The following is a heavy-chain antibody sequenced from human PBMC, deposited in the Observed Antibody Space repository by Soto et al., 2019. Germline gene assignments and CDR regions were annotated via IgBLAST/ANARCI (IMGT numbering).Heavy chain of an antibody. D-gene: IGHD2-15*01. Sequence: PGGSLRLSCAASGFTFRTYGMHWVRQAPGKGLEWVAVISYDGSNKYYADSVKGRFTISRDNSKNTLYLQMNSLRAEDTAVYYCAKVLFRDPGSSDFWGQGTLVTVSS. CDR3: AKVLFRDPGSSDF. J-gene: IGHJ4*02. CDR1: GFTFRTYG. V-gene: IGHV3-30*18. CDR2: ISYDGSNK.